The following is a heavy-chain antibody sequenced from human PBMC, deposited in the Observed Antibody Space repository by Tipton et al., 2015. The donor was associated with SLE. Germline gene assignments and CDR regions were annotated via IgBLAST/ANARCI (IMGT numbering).Heavy chain of an antibody. CDR2: ISGSGGST. CDR3: ARDPSGLDPFDI. Sequence: LSLTCVVYGGSFSAYYWSWVRPAPGKGLGWVSAISGSGGSTYYADSVKGRFTISRDNSKNTLYLQMNSLRAEDTAVYYCARDPSGLDPFDIWGQGTMVTVSS. CDR1: GGSFSAYY. V-gene: IGHV3-23*01. J-gene: IGHJ3*02. D-gene: IGHD3/OR15-3a*01.